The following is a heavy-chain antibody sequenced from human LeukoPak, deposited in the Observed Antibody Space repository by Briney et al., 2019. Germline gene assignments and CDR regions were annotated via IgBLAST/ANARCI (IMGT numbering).Heavy chain of an antibody. J-gene: IGHJ6*02. Sequence: ASVKVSCKASGGTFSSYAISWVRQAPGQGLEWMGGIIPIFGTANYAQKFQGRVAITADESTSTAYMELSSLRSEDTAVYYCARGKYYDFWSGYSNRPYYYGMDVWGQGTTVTVSS. CDR3: ARGKYYDFWSGYSNRPYYYGMDV. CDR1: GGTFSSYA. D-gene: IGHD3-3*01. CDR2: IIPIFGTA. V-gene: IGHV1-69*13.